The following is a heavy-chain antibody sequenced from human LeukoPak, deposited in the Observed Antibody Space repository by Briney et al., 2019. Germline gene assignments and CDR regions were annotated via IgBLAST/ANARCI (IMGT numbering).Heavy chain of an antibody. Sequence: AGGSLRLSCAASGFTFSSFAMHWVRQAPGKGLEWLAVMSYDGSNDYYAGSLKGRLSMSRDNSRHTLSLQIKSLRPDDTAVYYCARDAGGAFYWYFDLWGRGTLVTVSS. CDR2: MSYDGSND. CDR1: GFTFSSFA. J-gene: IGHJ2*01. CDR3: ARDAGGAFYWYFDL. D-gene: IGHD3-16*01. V-gene: IGHV3-30-3*01.